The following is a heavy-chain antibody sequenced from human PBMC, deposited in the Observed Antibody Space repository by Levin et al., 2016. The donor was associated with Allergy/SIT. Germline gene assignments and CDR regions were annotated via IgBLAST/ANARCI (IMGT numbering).Heavy chain of an antibody. CDR3: ARVAAAGTGWGWFDP. CDR2: INPNSGGT. J-gene: IGHJ5*02. V-gene: IGHV1-2*02. Sequence: WVRQAPGQGLEWMGWINPNSGGTNYAQKFQGRVTMTRDTSISTAYMELSRLRSDDTAVYYCARVAAAGTGWGWFDPWGQGTLVTVSS. D-gene: IGHD6-13*01.